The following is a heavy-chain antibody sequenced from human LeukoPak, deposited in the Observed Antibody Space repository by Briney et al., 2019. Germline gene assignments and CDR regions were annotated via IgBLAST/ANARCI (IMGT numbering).Heavy chain of an antibody. CDR3: ATDLSSGWYLGY. J-gene: IGHJ4*02. V-gene: IGHV1-24*01. D-gene: IGHD6-19*01. CDR1: GDTLTELS. CDR2: FDPEDGET. Sequence: ASVKVSCKVSGDTLTELSMHWVRQAPGKGLEWMGGFDPEDGETIYAQKFQGRVTMTEDTSTDTAYMELSSLRSEDTAVYYCATDLSSGWYLGYWGQGTLVTVSS.